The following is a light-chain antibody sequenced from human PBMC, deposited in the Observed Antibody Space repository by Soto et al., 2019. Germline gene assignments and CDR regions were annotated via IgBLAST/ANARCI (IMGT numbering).Light chain of an antibody. CDR3: SSYTTTSTLL. Sequence: QSALTQPASVSGSLGQSITISCTGSNRDIGAYNLVSWYQQYPDTAPKLIIYEVRNRPSGVSYRFTGSRSGYTASLTISALQADDESTFYCSSYTTTSTLLFGGGTKVTVL. CDR1: NRDIGAYNL. V-gene: IGLV2-14*01. CDR2: EVR. J-gene: IGLJ3*02.